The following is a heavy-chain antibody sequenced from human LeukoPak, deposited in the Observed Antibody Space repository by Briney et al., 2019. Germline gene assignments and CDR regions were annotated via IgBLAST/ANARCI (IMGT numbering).Heavy chain of an antibody. CDR3: ARDSVFALGAFDI. D-gene: IGHD2-21*01. Sequence: GGSLGLSCAASGFTFSSYAMSWVRQAPGKGLEWVSVIYSGGSTYYADSVKGRFTISRDNSKNTLYLQMNSLRAEDTAVYYCARDSVFALGAFDIWGQGTMVTVSS. CDR2: IYSGGST. V-gene: IGHV3-53*01. J-gene: IGHJ3*02. CDR1: GFTFSSYA.